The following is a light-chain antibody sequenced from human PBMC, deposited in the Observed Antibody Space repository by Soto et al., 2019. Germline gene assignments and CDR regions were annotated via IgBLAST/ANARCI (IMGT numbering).Light chain of an antibody. CDR1: QSINNY. CDR2: DAS. CDR3: QQRSNWPPLT. J-gene: IGKJ4*01. Sequence: EIVLTQSPATLSLSPGERATLSCRASQSINNYLAWYQQKPGQAPRLLIYDASNRATGIPARFSGSGSGTDFSLTISSLEPEDFAVYYCQQRSNWPPLTVGGGTKVEIK. V-gene: IGKV3-11*01.